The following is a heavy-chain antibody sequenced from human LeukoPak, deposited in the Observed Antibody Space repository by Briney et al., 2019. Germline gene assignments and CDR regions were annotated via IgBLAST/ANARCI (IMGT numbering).Heavy chain of an antibody. CDR2: SRNRVQGYTT. CDR1: GFTFSDHY. CDR3: GRVYCSSGKCYRLADQ. Sequence: PGGSLRLSCAASGFTFSDHYMDWVRQAPGKGLEWVGRSRNRVQGYTTEYAASVKGRFTISRDDSKNSLYLQMTSLKTEDTAVYYCGRVYCSSGKCYRLADQWGQGTLVTVSS. V-gene: IGHV3-72*01. J-gene: IGHJ5*02. D-gene: IGHD2-15*01.